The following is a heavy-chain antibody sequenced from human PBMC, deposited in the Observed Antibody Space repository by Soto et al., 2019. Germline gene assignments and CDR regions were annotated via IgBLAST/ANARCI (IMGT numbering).Heavy chain of an antibody. J-gene: IGHJ6*02. D-gene: IGHD6-13*01. Sequence: PGGSLRLSCAASGFTFRSYDMHWVRQAPGKGLEWMGVISFDGIKKYYADSVKGRFTISRDSSKNKLYLQMYSLRPEDTAVYYCAKPIVAAGYYGMDVWGHGTTVTVSS. V-gene: IGHV3-30*18. CDR3: AKPIVAAGYYGMDV. CDR2: ISFDGIKK. CDR1: GFTFRSYD.